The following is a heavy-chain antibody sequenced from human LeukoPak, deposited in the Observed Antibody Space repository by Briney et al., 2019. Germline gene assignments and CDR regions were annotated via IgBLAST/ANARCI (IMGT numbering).Heavy chain of an antibody. Sequence: GGSLRLSCAASGFTFNSYSMNWVRQAPGKGLEWVSSITGSGVYTYYADSVKGRFTISRDNAKHSLYMQMNSLRAEDTAVYYCARDVWTGVAVSDYWGQGTLVTVSS. J-gene: IGHJ4*02. CDR1: GFTFNSYS. V-gene: IGHV3-21*01. CDR2: ITGSGVYT. D-gene: IGHD6-19*01. CDR3: ARDVWTGVAVSDY.